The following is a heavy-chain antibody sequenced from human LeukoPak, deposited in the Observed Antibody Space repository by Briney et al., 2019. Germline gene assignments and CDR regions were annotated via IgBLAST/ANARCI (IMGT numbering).Heavy chain of an antibody. CDR2: IYYSGST. V-gene: IGHV4-59*01. Sequence: PSETLSLTCTVSGGSISSYYWSWIRQPPGKGLEWIGYIYYSGSTNYNSSLKSRVTISVDTSKNQFSLKLSSVTAADTAVYYCARSQGRFAAAKMYYFDYWGQGTLVTVSS. D-gene: IGHD6-13*01. CDR1: GGSISSYY. CDR3: ARSQGRFAAAKMYYFDY. J-gene: IGHJ4*02.